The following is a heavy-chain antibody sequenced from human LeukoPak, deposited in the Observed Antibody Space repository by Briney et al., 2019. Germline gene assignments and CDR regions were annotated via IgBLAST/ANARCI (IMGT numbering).Heavy chain of an antibody. CDR2: VYPGDSDI. D-gene: IGHD2-15*01. CDR1: GYSITTYW. CDR3: ARRRVTARGSDFDY. J-gene: IGHJ4*02. V-gene: IGHV5-51*01. Sequence: GESLKISCQGSGYSITTYWIVWVRQMPGKGLQGMGIVYPGDSDIRYSPSFHGQVTISADNSISTAYLLLSNLKASDTAMYYCARRRVTARGSDFDYWGQGTLVTVSS.